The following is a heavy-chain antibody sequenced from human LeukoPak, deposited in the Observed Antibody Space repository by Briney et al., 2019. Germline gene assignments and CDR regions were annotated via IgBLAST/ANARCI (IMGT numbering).Heavy chain of an antibody. J-gene: IGHJ2*01. CDR1: GGSISSSSYY. Sequence: SETLSLTCTVSGGSISSSSYYWGWIRQPPGKGLEWIGSIYYSGSTYYNPSLKSRVTISVDTSKNQFSLKLSSVTAADTAVYYCARASHGRDWLGYFDLWGRGTLVTVSS. D-gene: IGHD6-19*01. CDR2: IYYSGST. CDR3: ARASHGRDWLGYFDL. V-gene: IGHV4-39*07.